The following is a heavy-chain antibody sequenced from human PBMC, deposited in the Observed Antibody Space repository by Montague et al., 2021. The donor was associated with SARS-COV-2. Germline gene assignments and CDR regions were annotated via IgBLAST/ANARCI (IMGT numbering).Heavy chain of an antibody. D-gene: IGHD3-3*01. Sequence: SETLSLTCTVSGGVDTRRRWEEISYEPRKQEQVVGGLMHEKRSNNNPSLASLGTMTVDTYKNQFSLMLNSVRAADTAVYYCARGKVTIFGVLIMLPAAGAVDVWGQGTTVTVSS. CDR3: ARGKVTIFGVLIMLPAAGAVDV. CDR2: LMHEKRS. V-gene: IGHV4-34*04. J-gene: IGHJ3*01. CDR1: GGVDTRRR.